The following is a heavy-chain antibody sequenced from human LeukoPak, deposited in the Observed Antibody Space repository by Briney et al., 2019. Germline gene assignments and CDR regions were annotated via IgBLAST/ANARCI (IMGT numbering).Heavy chain of an antibody. CDR3: ARDQGNY. CDR2: ISGSGTTI. Sequence: SGGSLRLSCAASGFTFSSFEMNWVRQAPGKGLEWLSYISGSGTTIYYADSVRGRLTISRDNAKNSLYLQMNSLRAEDTAVCYCARDQGNYWGQGTLVTVSS. CDR1: GFTFSSFE. V-gene: IGHV3-48*03. J-gene: IGHJ4*02.